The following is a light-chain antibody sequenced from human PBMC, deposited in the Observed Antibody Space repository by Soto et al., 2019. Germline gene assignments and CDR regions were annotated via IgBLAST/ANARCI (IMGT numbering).Light chain of an antibody. Sequence: QSVLVQPPSVSGSPGQSVTISCTGTSSDVGSYDYVSWYQQHPGTVPKPMIYNVNTQPSGVPDRFSGSKSGNAASLTISGLQAEDEADYYCSSYRSVGTVVFGTGTKVTVL. CDR3: SSYRSVGTVV. J-gene: IGLJ1*01. CDR2: NVN. V-gene: IGLV2-18*02. CDR1: SSDVGSYDY.